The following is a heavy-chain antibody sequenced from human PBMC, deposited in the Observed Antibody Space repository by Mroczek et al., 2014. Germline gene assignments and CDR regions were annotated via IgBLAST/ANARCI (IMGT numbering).Heavy chain of an antibody. CDR2: IYYSGST. CDR3: ARWGLVTRRGVFDY. CDR1: GGSISSYY. D-gene: IGHD6-19*01. V-gene: IGHV4-59*01. Sequence: QVQLQESGPGLVKPSETLSLTCTVSGGSISSYYWSWIRQPPGKGLEWIGYIYYSGSTNYNPSLKSRVTISVDTSKNQFSLKLSSVTAADTAVYYCARWGLVTRRGVFDYWGQGTLVTVSS. J-gene: IGHJ4*02.